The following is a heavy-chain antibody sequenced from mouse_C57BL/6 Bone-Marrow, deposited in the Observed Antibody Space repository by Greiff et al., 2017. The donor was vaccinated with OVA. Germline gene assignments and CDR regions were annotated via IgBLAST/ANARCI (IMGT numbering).Heavy chain of an antibody. D-gene: IGHD1-1*01. CDR1: GYTFTEYT. Sequence: QVQLKQSGAELVKPGASVKLSCKASGYTFTEYTIHWVKQRSGQGLEWIGWFYPGSGSIKYNEKFKDKATLTADKSSSTVYMELSRLTSEDSAVYCCARHEEDYGSSYGYYAMDDWGQGTSVTVSS. J-gene: IGHJ4*01. CDR2: FYPGSGSI. V-gene: IGHV1-62-2*01. CDR3: ARHEEDYGSSYGYYAMDD.